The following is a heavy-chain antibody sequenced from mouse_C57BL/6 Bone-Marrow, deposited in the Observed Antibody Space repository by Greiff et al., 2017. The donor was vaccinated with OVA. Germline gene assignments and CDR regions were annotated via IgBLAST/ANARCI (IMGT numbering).Heavy chain of an antibody. V-gene: IGHV1-59*01. CDR2: IAPSDSYI. D-gene: IGHD1-1*01. CDR1: GYTFTNYW. CDR3: AHYGSRLYLHY. J-gene: IGHJ2*02. Sequence: VQLQHPGAELVRPGTSVKLSCKASGYTFTNYWMHWVKQRPGQGLEWIGVIAPSDSYINYNQKFKGRATLTVDTSSSTAYMHLSSLTSEDSAVYYCAHYGSRLYLHYWGQGTSLTVSS.